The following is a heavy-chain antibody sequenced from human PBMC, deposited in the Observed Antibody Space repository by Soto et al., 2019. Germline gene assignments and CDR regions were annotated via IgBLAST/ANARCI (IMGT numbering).Heavy chain of an antibody. CDR3: PKENTGWYSN. Sequence: EVQLLESGGGLVQPGGSLRLSCAASGFSFSTYAMGWLRQAPGKGLEWVSAISGNGGSTYYADSVKGRFTISRDNSKNTLYLLMNSLRADDTAVYYCPKENTGWYSNWGQGTLVTVSS. CDR1: GFSFSTYA. V-gene: IGHV3-23*01. J-gene: IGHJ4*02. CDR2: ISGNGGST. D-gene: IGHD6-19*01.